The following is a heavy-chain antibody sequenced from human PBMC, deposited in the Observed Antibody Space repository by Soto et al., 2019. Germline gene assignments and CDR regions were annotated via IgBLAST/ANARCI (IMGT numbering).Heavy chain of an antibody. CDR1: GGSISSADHY. Sequence: SETLSLTCSVSGGSISSADHYWTWIRQPPGKGLEWMGYIYHSGNTHYNPSLKSRITISIDTSTNRFSLNLTSVTAADTAVYFCARLRWENEKKCFDQWGQGALVNVS. V-gene: IGHV4-30-4*01. J-gene: IGHJ5*02. CDR3: ARLRWENEKKCFDQ. D-gene: IGHD4-17*01. CDR2: IYHSGNT.